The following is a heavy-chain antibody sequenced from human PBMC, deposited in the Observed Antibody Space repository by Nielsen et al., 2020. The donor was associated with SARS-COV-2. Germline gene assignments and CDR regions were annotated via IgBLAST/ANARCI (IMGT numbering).Heavy chain of an antibody. CDR3: ARTYSSWPRANYYYYGMDV. V-gene: IGHV5-51*01. CDR1: GYSFTSYW. Sequence: GESLKISCKGSGYSFTSYWIGWVRQMPGKGLEWMWIIYPGDSDTRYSPSFQGQVTISADKSISTAYLQWSSLKASDTAMYYCARTYSSWPRANYYYYGMDVWGQGTTVTVSS. D-gene: IGHD6-13*01. J-gene: IGHJ6*02. CDR2: IYPGDSDT.